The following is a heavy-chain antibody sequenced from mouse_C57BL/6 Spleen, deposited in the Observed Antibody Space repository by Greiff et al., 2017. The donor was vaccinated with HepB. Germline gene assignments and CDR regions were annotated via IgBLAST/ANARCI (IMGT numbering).Heavy chain of an antibody. D-gene: IGHD1-1*01. CDR2: IRSKSNNYAT. Sequence: EVMLVESGGGLVQPKGSLKLSCAASGFSFNTYAMNWVRQAPGKGLEWVARIRSKSNNYATYYADSVKDRFTISRDDSESMLYLQMNNLKTEDTAMYYGVRPAGSSPAWFAYWGQGTLVTVSA. CDR1: GFSFNTYA. V-gene: IGHV10-1*01. CDR3: VRPAGSSPAWFAY. J-gene: IGHJ3*01.